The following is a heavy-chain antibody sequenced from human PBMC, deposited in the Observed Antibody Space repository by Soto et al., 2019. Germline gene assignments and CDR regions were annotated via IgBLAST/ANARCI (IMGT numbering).Heavy chain of an antibody. Sequence: ASVKVSCKASGYTFTSYDINWVRQATGQGLEWMGWMNPNSGNTGYAQKFQGRVTMTRNTSISTAYMELSSLRSEDTAVYYCARGKELCPPSFSYCSGGSCYSCLRGFNDYWGQGTLVTVSS. V-gene: IGHV1-8*01. CDR3: ARGKELCPPSFSYCSGGSCYSCLRGFNDY. D-gene: IGHD2-15*01. J-gene: IGHJ4*02. CDR2: MNPNSGNT. CDR1: GYTFTSYD.